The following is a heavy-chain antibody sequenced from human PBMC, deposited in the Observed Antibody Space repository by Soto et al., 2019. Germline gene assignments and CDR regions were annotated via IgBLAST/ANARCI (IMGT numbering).Heavy chain of an antibody. CDR3: AKSFFASISCSILSVEL. D-gene: IGHD2-2*01. V-gene: IGHV3-23*01. CDR1: GFVFRSYA. J-gene: IGHJ4*02. Sequence: GGSLRLSCAASGFVFRSYALSWVRQALGKGLEYISLISGTGVPTLYAESVQGRFSVSSDNSKLTLCLEMNHLGVDETAMYYYAKSFFASISCSILSVELGGLGT. CDR2: ISGTGVPT.